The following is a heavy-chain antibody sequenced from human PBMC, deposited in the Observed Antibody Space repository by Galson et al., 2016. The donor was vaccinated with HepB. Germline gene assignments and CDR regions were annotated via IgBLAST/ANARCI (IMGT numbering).Heavy chain of an antibody. CDR3: SRDLGGRYSGSGTFYGAYYYGMDG. V-gene: IGHV3-30*03. CDR1: GFTFSSYS. Sequence: SLRLSCAASGFTFSSYSMHWVRQAPGKGLQWVAVILYDGSSKYYADSVKGRFTISSDNSKNTRYLQINSLRAEDTAVYYCSRDLGGRYSGSGTFYGAYYYGMDGLGRGTTVTVSS. J-gene: IGHJ6*02. D-gene: IGHD3-10*01. CDR2: ILYDGSSK.